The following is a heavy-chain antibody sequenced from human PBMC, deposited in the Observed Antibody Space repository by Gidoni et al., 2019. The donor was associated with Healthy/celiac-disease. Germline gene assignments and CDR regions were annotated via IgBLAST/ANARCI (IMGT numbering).Heavy chain of an antibody. D-gene: IGHD3-10*01. Sequence: QVQLVESGGGVVQPGRSLRTHWAASGLTFSSYAMHGVRQAPGQGLVWVAVISYDGSNKYYADSVKGRFTISRDNSMNTLYLQMISLRAEDTAVYYCARDSGYYGSGEESPDYWGQGTLVTVSS. CDR3: ARDSGYYGSGEESPDY. CDR1: GLTFSSYA. V-gene: IGHV3-30-3*01. CDR2: ISYDGSNK. J-gene: IGHJ4*02.